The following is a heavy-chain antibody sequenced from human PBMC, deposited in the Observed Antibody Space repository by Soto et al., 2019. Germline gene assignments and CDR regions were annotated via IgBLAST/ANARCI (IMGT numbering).Heavy chain of an antibody. V-gene: IGHV1-3*01. D-gene: IGHD2-15*01. CDR1: GYTLRYYS. CDR3: ALYFFDSSGYCDY. Sequence: PVTVSFKTAGYTLRYYSVLRVRQAPGHSLESRGWINADNSNTKVSEKFQGRVTITRDTVANAVYMELSSLTSDDMAVYDCALYFFDSSGYCDYWGHGSPVTVSP. J-gene: IGHJ4*01. CDR2: INADNSNT.